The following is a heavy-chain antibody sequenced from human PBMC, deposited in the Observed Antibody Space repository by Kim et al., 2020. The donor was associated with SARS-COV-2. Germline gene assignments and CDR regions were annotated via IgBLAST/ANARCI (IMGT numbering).Heavy chain of an antibody. CDR2: AT. V-gene: IGHV3-73*01. J-gene: IGHJ1*01. D-gene: IGHD3-22*01. CDR3: TRSRGFGYDS. Sequence: ATAYVAPVKGRFPVSRDDSKNMAYLQMNNVKSDDTAVYYCTRSRGFGYDSWGQGTLVTVSS.